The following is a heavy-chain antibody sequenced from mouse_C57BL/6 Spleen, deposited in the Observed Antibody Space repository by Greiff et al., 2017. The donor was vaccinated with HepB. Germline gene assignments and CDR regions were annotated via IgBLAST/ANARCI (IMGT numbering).Heavy chain of an antibody. J-gene: IGHJ3*01. V-gene: IGHV5-4*03. D-gene: IGHD1-1*01. CDR3: ARALHYYGSSYPFAY. Sequence: EVKLVESGGGLVKPGGSLKLSCAASGFTFSSYAMSWVRQTPEKRLEWVATISDGGSYTYYPDNVKGRFTISRDNAKNNLYLQMSHLKSEDTAMYYCARALHYYGSSYPFAYWGQGTLVTVSA. CDR1: GFTFSSYA. CDR2: ISDGGSYT.